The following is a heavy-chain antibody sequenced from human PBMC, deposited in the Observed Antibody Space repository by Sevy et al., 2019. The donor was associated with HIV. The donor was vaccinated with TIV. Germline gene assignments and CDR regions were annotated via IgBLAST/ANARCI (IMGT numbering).Heavy chain of an antibody. CDR2: ITWDADST. Sequence: GGSLRLSCAASGFTFDDYTMHWVRQAPGKGLDWVSLITWDADSTYYADSVKGRFTISRDNSKNSLYLQMNSLRTEDSALYYCATAQSNYDSTGFPDYWGQGTLVTVSS. CDR3: ATAQSNYDSTGFPDY. V-gene: IGHV3-43*01. CDR1: GFTFDDYT. J-gene: IGHJ4*02. D-gene: IGHD3-22*01.